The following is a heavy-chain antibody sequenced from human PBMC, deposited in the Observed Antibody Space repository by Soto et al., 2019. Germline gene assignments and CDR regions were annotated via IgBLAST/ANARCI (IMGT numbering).Heavy chain of an antibody. Sequence: GGSLRLSCAASGFTFSSYSMNWVRQAPGKGLEWVSSISSSSSYIYYADSVKGRFTISRDNAKNSLYLQMNSLRAEDTAVYYCAREGRSGGSSWSKKTFDYWGQGTLVTVSS. CDR2: ISSSSSYI. CDR3: AREGRSGGSSWSKKTFDY. D-gene: IGHD6-13*01. J-gene: IGHJ4*02. CDR1: GFTFSSYS. V-gene: IGHV3-21*01.